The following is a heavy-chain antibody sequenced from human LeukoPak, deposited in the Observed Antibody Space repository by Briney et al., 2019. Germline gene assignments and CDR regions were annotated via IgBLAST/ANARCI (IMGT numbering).Heavy chain of an antibody. Sequence: GGSLRLSCATSGFSFSTYAMNWVRQAPGKGLEWVSAISSSGGTTYYADSVKGRFTISRDNSKITLYLQMNSLSAEDTALYYCAKGRGYCTGGSCYSDYWGQGTLVTVSS. D-gene: IGHD2-15*01. J-gene: IGHJ4*02. CDR2: ISSSGGTT. CDR3: AKGRGYCTGGSCYSDY. CDR1: GFSFSTYA. V-gene: IGHV3-23*01.